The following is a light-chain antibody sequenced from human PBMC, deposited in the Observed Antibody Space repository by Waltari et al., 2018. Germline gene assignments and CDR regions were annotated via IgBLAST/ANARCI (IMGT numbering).Light chain of an antibody. Sequence: DIQMTQSPSSLSASVGDRVTITCQESKDIRKYLNWYQQKPGKAPKHLIYDASNLETGVPSRISRSGSRTNLTFTISSLQPEDSATDYCKQYDNLPPTFGRVTKVEIK. CDR3: KQYDNLPPT. J-gene: IGKJ4*01. V-gene: IGKV1-33*01. CDR2: DAS. CDR1: KDIRKY.